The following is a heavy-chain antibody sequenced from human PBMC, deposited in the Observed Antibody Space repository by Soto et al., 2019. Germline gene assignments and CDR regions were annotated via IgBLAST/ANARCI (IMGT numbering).Heavy chain of an antibody. CDR3: EKGEQLWDPFDS. CDR2: ISASGYSA. D-gene: IGHD6-13*01. CDR1: ELAFSNYA. J-gene: IGHJ4*02. V-gene: IGHV3-23*01. Sequence: EAQLLESGGGLVQPGGSLRLSCAASELAFSNYAMTWVRQAPGKGLEWVSVISASGYSAYYGGAVKGRFTTSRDNSKSTLYLQMNRLRADDTAVYYCEKGEQLWDPFDSWGQGTLVTVSS.